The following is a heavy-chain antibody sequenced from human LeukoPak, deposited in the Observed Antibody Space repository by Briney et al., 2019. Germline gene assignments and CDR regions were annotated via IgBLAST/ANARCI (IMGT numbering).Heavy chain of an antibody. V-gene: IGHV4-59*01. CDR2: IYYSGST. J-gene: IGHJ4*02. CDR1: GGSISSYY. CDR3: ARLGTHGSFDY. D-gene: IGHD1-1*01. Sequence: SETLSLTCTVSGGSISSYYRSWIRQPPGKGLEWIGYIYYSGSTNYNPSLKSRVTISVDTSKNQFSLKLSSVTAADTAVYYCARLGTHGSFDYWGQGTLVTVSS.